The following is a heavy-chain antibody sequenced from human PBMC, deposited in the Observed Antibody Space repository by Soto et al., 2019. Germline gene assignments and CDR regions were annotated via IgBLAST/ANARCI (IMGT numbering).Heavy chain of an antibody. D-gene: IGHD5-18*01. CDR3: AKGNYRGNIYAYDY. CDR2: INYDGGT. V-gene: IGHV4-34*01. Sequence: ASETLSLTCAVYGESFNGYYWSWIRQPPGKGLEWIGEINYDGGTRYNPSLKSRVTISVDTSKNQFSLKLNSVTAADTAVYYCAKGNYRGNIYAYDYWGQGTQVTVSS. CDR1: GESFNGYY. J-gene: IGHJ4*02.